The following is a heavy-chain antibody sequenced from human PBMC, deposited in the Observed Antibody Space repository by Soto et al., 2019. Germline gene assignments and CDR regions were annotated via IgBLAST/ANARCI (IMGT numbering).Heavy chain of an antibody. CDR3: AKATRGGAATLIRDY. D-gene: IGHD6-13*01. Sequence: EVQLLESGGGLVQPGGSLRLSCAATGSTFSIYAMSWVRQAPGKGLEWVSAISGSGGSTYYADSVKGRFTISRDNSKNTRYLQMNSLRADDTAVYYCAKATRGGAATLIRDYWGQGTLVTVSS. CDR1: GSTFSIYA. J-gene: IGHJ4*02. V-gene: IGHV3-23*01. CDR2: ISGSGGST.